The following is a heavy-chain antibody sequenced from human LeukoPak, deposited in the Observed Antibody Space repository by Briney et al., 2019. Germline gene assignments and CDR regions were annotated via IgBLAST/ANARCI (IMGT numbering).Heavy chain of an antibody. Sequence: SETLSLTCTVSGGSISSYYWSWIRHPPGKGLEWIGYIYYSGSTNYNPSLKSRVTISVDTSKNQFSLKLSSVTAADTAVYYCAREVPAAIQLGNNWFDPWGQGTLVTVSS. CDR1: GGSISSYY. D-gene: IGHD2-2*02. CDR3: AREVPAAIQLGNNWFDP. CDR2: IYYSGST. J-gene: IGHJ5*02. V-gene: IGHV4-59*01.